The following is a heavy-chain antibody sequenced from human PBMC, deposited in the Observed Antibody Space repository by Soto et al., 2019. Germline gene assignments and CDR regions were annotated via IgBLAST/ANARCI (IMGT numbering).Heavy chain of an antibody. Sequence: SETLSLTCTFSVDSIISSDFYWGWVRQPPGKGLEWIGSIFYLGSSYYNPSLKSRVTMSVDTSKNQFSLRLRSVTAADTALYFCARHSLALRKNNWFDPWGQGIMVTVSS. D-gene: IGHD3-3*02. CDR1: VDSIISSDFY. J-gene: IGHJ5*02. CDR2: IFYLGSS. CDR3: ARHSLALRKNNWFDP. V-gene: IGHV4-39*01.